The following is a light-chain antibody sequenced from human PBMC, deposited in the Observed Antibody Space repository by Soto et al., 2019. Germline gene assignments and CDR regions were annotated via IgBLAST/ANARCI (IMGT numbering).Light chain of an antibody. Sequence: DIQMNQSPSSLSASVGDRVTITCRASQGISNYLAWYQQNPGKLPKLLIYAASTLHSGVPSRFSGSGSGTDFTLTISSLRPEDVGTYYCQKYNSAPLTFGQGTKVEIK. V-gene: IGKV1-27*01. CDR3: QKYNSAPLT. CDR2: AAS. J-gene: IGKJ1*01. CDR1: QGISNY.